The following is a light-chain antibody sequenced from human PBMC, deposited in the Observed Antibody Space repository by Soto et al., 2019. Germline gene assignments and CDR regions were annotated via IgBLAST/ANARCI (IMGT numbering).Light chain of an antibody. Sequence: DIQMTQYPSSLSASVGDRVTISCRASQGIRSYVSWYQQKPGTAPKLLIRAASTLQSGVPSRFSGSGSGTDFTITISSLQRVDCATYFCQQTDRTPQTFGQGTNVEI. CDR1: QGIRSY. CDR3: QQTDRTPQT. V-gene: IGKV1-39*01. J-gene: IGKJ1*01. CDR2: AAS.